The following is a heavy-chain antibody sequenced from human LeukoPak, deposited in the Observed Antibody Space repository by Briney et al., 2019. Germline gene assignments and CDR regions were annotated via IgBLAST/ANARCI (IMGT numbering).Heavy chain of an antibody. D-gene: IGHD6-13*01. J-gene: IGHJ3*02. Sequence: GGSLRLSCAASGFSFADYGMSWVRQAPGKGLEWVSGINWNGGSTGYADTVKGRFTISRDNAKNSLYLQMNSLRAEDTALYYCARDTIAAAGQDAFDIWGQGTMVTVSS. V-gene: IGHV3-20*04. CDR2: INWNGGST. CDR1: GFSFADYG. CDR3: ARDTIAAAGQDAFDI.